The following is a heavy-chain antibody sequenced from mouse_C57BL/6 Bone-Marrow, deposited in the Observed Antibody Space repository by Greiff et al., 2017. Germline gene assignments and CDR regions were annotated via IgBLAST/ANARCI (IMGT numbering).Heavy chain of an antibody. V-gene: IGHV1-59*01. J-gene: IGHJ3*01. Sequence: QVQLQQPGAELVRPGTSVKLSCKASGYTFTSYWMHWVKQRPGQGLEWIGVIDPSDSYTNYNQKFKGKATLTVDTSSSTAYMQLSSLTSEDSAVYYCARKGWVWFAYWGQGTLVTVSA. D-gene: IGHD3-3*01. CDR1: GYTFTSYW. CDR3: ARKGWVWFAY. CDR2: IDPSDSYT.